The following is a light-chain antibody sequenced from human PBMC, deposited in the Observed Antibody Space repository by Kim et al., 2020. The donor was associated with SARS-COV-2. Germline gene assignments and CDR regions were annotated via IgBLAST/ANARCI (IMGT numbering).Light chain of an antibody. CDR3: CSYARSHYV. J-gene: IGLJ1*01. CDR2: NVN. Sequence: LSFTPTFTGTTRLFGNFNFVALSRQHPAQAPNLLIYNVNTRPSGFPDRFSGSESGNTASLTISGLQAADEGDYYCCSYARSHYVFGFGTKVTVL. CDR1: TRLFGNFNF. V-gene: IGLV2-11*01.